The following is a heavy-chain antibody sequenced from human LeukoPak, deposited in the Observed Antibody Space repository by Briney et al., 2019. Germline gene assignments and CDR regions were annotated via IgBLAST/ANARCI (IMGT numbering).Heavy chain of an antibody. CDR3: VRHNNYALDY. CDR1: GYSFTSYW. Sequence: GESLKISCEGSGYSFTSYWIGWARQMPGKGLEWMAIIFPGNSDTIYSPSFQGQVTISADNSISTAYLQWRGLKASDTAMYYCVRHNNYALDYWGQGTLVTVSS. J-gene: IGHJ4*02. CDR2: IFPGNSDT. D-gene: IGHD5-18*01. V-gene: IGHV5-51*01.